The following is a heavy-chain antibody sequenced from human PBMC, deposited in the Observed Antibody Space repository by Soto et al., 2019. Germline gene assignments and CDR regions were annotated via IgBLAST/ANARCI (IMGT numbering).Heavy chain of an antibody. V-gene: IGHV3-30*18. D-gene: IGHD3-3*01. Sequence: QVQLVESGGGVVQPGRSLRLSCAASGFTFSSYGMHWVRQAPGKGLELVAVISYARSNKYYAASVKGRFTISRDNFKNPLYLQMNSLRSEDTAVYYCAKDLEWLLSHFDYWGQGTLVTVSS. CDR3: AKDLEWLLSHFDY. CDR1: GFTFSSYG. J-gene: IGHJ4*02. CDR2: ISYARSNK.